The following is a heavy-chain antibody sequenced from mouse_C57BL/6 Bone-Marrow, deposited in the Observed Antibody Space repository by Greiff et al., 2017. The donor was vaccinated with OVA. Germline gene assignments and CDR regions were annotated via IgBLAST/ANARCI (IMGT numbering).Heavy chain of an antibody. CDR1: GYTFTSYT. J-gene: IGHJ2*01. V-gene: IGHV1-4*01. CDR2: INPSSGYT. D-gene: IGHD5-1*01. Sequence: LVESGAELARPGASVKMSCKASGYTFTSYTMHWVKQRPGQGLEWIGYINPSSGYTKYNQKFKDKATLTADKSSSTAYMQLSSLTSEDSAVYYCARRLPYLYFDYWGQGTTLTVSS. CDR3: ARRLPYLYFDY.